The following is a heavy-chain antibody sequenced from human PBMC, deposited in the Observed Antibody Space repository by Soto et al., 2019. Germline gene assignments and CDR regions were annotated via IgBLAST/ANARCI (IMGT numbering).Heavy chain of an antibody. Sequence: PXGSLRLSYAASEFIFTNYAMNWVRQAPGKGLEWVSVIGGRGNSAYYADSVQGRFTISRDNSKNTLSLQMSSLTADDTAIYYCVREGRGSFDFWGRGTMVTVSS. CDR3: VREGRGSFDF. CDR2: IGGRGNSA. V-gene: IGHV3-23*01. CDR1: EFIFTNYA. D-gene: IGHD5-12*01. J-gene: IGHJ3*01.